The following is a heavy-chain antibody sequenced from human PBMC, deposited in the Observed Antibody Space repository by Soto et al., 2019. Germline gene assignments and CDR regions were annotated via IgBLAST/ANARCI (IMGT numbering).Heavy chain of an antibody. CDR1: GVSLKTYY. D-gene: IGHD1-20*01. CDR2: IFSSGSP. J-gene: IGHJ6*03. Sequence: QVHLQESGPGLVRPSETLSLTCTVSGVSLKTYYWSWIRLPPGGELEWIGYIFSSGSPNYNPSLRSRVTMSVETSNNQFSLKMSSVTAADTAVYYCARVAGISYYNHMDVWGKGTTVTVSS. CDR3: ARVAGISYYNHMDV. V-gene: IGHV4-59*01.